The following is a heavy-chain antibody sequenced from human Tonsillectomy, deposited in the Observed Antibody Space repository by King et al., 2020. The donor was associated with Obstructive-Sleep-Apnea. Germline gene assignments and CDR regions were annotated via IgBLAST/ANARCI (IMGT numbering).Heavy chain of an antibody. V-gene: IGHV4-4*02. CDR2: NYHSGST. J-gene: IGHJ6*02. D-gene: IGHD4-17*01. CDR3: ARGWGDYEPFYYYYGMDV. Sequence: QLQESGPGLVKPSGTLSLTCAVSGGSISSSNWWSWVRQPPGKGLEWIGENYHSGSTNYNTSLNSRVTISVDKSKNQFSLKLSSVTAADTAVYYCARGWGDYEPFYYYYGMDVWGQGTTVTVSS. CDR1: GGSISSSNW.